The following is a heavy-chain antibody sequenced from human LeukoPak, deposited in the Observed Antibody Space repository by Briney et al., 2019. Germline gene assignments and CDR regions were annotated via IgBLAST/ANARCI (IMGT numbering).Heavy chain of an antibody. CDR1: GFTFSNYW. CDR3: GRLRSGEGWLDP. J-gene: IGHJ5*02. D-gene: IGHD3-10*01. CDR2: IKQDGSGT. Sequence: GGSLRLSCAASGFTFSNYWMTWVRQAPGKGLEWVAHIKQDGSGTHYVDSVKGRFTISRDNAKNSLYLQINSLRAEDTAVYYCGRLRSGEGWLDPWGQGTLITVSS. V-gene: IGHV3-7*01.